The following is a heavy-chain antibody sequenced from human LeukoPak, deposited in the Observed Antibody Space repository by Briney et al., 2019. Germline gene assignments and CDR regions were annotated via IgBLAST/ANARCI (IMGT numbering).Heavy chain of an antibody. Sequence: GGSLRLSCAVSGFTFSGYAMSWVRQAPGKGLEWVSTISGSGDYTYYADSVKGRFTISRDNSMHTLYLQMNSLRAEDTAVYYCAKVSLTLAVAGLFDFWGQGTLVTVSS. J-gene: IGHJ4*02. CDR1: GFTFSGYA. CDR2: ISGSGDYT. V-gene: IGHV3-23*01. D-gene: IGHD6-19*01. CDR3: AKVSLTLAVAGLFDF.